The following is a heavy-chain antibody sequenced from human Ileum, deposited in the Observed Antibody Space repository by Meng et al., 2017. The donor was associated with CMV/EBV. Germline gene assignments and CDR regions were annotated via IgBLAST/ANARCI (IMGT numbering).Heavy chain of an antibody. D-gene: IGHD1-26*01. J-gene: IGHJ4*02. CDR1: GAPISSGGNY. CDR3: ARDLTNKWFYY. CDR2: MYFSVIA. Sequence: QMQLQESGPGLVKTTASQTLSCTSSGAPISSGGNYWAWFRQHPGKRLEWIGSMYFSVIADYNPSLKSRVTISLHATQKQFSLRLTSVTAADSAVYFCARDLTNKWFYYWGQGTLVTVSS. V-gene: IGHV4-39*07.